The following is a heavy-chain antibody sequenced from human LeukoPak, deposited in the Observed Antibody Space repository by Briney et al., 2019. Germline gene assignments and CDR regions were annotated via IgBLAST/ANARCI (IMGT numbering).Heavy chain of an antibody. CDR1: GYILTDYY. D-gene: IGHD3-10*01. CDR2: LNPNSGGT. J-gene: IGHJ6*04. Sequence: ASVKVSCKASGYILTDYYIHWVRQAPGQGLEWMGWLNPNSGGTKYAQKFQGRVTMTRDTSVTTASMELSSLGSDDTAVYYCARGEAVRGIMDVWGKGTTVTVSS. CDR3: ARGEAVRGIMDV. V-gene: IGHV1-2*02.